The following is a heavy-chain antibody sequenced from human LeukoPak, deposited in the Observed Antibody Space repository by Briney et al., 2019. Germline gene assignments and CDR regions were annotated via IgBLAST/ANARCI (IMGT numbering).Heavy chain of an antibody. J-gene: IGHJ4*02. V-gene: IGHV1-69*04. CDR3: ARDGIYSSGWDY. Sequence: SVKVSCKASGGTFSSYAISWVRQAPGQGLEWMGRIIPILGIANSAQKFQGRVTITADKSTSTAYMELSSLRSEDTAVYYCARDGIYSSGWDYWGQGTLVTVSS. D-gene: IGHD6-19*01. CDR2: IIPILGIA. CDR1: GGTFSSYA.